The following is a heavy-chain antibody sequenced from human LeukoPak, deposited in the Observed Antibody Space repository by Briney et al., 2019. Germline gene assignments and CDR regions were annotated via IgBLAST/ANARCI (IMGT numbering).Heavy chain of an antibody. D-gene: IGHD3-22*01. CDR1: GGSISSGDYY. CDR3: AGPLLTYYSDSSAYS. J-gene: IGHJ4*02. V-gene: IGHV4-39*01. Sequence: SQTLSLTCTVSGGSISSGDYYWSWIRQPPGKGLEWIGIIYYSGSTSYNPSLKSRVTISIDTSKNQFSLKLSSVTAADTAVYYCAGPLLTYYSDSSAYSWGQGTLVTVSS. CDR2: IYYSGST.